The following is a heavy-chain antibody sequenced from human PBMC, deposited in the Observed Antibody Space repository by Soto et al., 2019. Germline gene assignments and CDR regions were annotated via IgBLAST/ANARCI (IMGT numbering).Heavy chain of an antibody. Sequence: ASVKVSCKASGYTFTGYYMHWVRQAPGQGLEWMGWINPNSGGTNYAQKFQGWVTMTRDTSISTAYMELSRMRSDDTAVYYCARVRAGEISCYFDLWGHGTLVTVSS. CDR3: ARVRAGEISCYFDL. V-gene: IGHV1-2*04. D-gene: IGHD2-21*01. J-gene: IGHJ2*01. CDR2: INPNSGGT. CDR1: GYTFTGYY.